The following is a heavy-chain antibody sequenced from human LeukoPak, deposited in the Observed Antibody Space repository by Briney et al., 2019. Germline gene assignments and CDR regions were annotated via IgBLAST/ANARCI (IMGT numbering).Heavy chain of an antibody. CDR1: GGSIFSSNSY. J-gene: IGHJ4*02. D-gene: IGHD1-26*01. Sequence: SETLSLTCTVSGGSIFSSNSYWGWIRQPPGKGLEWIGSIYYSGNTYYNASLKSRVTISVDTSKNQFSLKLSSVTAADTAVYYCARDSVYSGSSLDYWGQGTLVTVSS. CDR2: IYYSGNT. CDR3: ARDSVYSGSSLDY. V-gene: IGHV4-39*07.